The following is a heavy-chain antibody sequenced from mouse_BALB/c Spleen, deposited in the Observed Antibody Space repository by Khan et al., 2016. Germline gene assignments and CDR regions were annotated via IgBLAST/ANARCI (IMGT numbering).Heavy chain of an antibody. CDR3: AREGTRYAMDY. CDR2: ISNLAYSI. CDR1: VFTFSDYG. Sequence: EVELVESGGGLVQPGGSRKLSCAASVFTFSDYGMAWVRQAPGKGPEWVAFISNLAYSIYYADTVTGRFTISRENAKNTLYLEMSSLRSEDTAMYYCAREGTRYAMDYWGQGTSVTVSS. J-gene: IGHJ4*01. V-gene: IGHV5-15*02. D-gene: IGHD3-3*01.